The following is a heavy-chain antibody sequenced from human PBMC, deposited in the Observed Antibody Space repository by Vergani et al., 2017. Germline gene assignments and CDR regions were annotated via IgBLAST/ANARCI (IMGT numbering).Heavy chain of an antibody. V-gene: IGHV3-30*02. J-gene: IGHJ4*02. Sequence: VQLVESGGGLVQPGGSLKLSCETSGFTFSNFGMHWIRQAPGKGLEWLAYIGKDGINTRYRDAVKGRFTVSRDNSKDILYLQMDSLRSEDTALYYCAKYLRDSTDGLPDSWGPGTLVIVSS. CDR1: GFTFSNFG. CDR3: AKYLRDSTDGLPDS. D-gene: IGHD2-21*02. CDR2: IGKDGINT.